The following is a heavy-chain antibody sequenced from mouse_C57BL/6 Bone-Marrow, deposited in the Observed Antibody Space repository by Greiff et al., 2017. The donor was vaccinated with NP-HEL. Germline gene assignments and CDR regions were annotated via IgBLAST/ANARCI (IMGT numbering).Heavy chain of an antibody. Sequence: EVKLQESGGDLVKPGGSLKLSCAASGFTFSSYGMSWVRQTPDKRLEWVATISSGGSYTYYPDSVKGRFTISRDNAKNTLYLQMSSLKSEDTAMYYCARPSDSYAMDYWGQGTSVTVSS. J-gene: IGHJ4*01. CDR2: ISSGGSYT. CDR3: ARPSDSYAMDY. V-gene: IGHV5-6*01. CDR1: GFTFSSYG.